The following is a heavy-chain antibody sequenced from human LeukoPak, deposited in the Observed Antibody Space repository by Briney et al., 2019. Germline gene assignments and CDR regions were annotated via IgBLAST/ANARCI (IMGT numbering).Heavy chain of an antibody. D-gene: IGHD5-12*01. CDR3: ARGGDIGTHWFDP. V-gene: IGHV3-11*06. J-gene: IGHJ5*02. Sequence: PGGPLRLSCAASGFTFSDYYMSWIRQAPGKGLEWISHISSTGSYANYADSVKGRFTISRDNAKNSLYLQMNSLRAEDTAVYYCARGGDIGTHWFDPWGQGTLVTVSS. CDR2: ISSTGSYA. CDR1: GFTFSDYY.